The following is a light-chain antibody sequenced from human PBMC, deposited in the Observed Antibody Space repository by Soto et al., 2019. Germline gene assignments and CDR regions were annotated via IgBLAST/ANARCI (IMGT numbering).Light chain of an antibody. CDR1: SSDVGGYNY. CDR3: SSYTSSSTRV. V-gene: IGLV2-14*01. CDR2: EVS. Sequence: QSALTQPACVSGSRGQSITISCTGTSSDVGGYNYVSWYQQHPGKAPKLMIYEVSNRPSGVSNRFSGSKSGNTASLTISGLQAEDEADYYCSSYTSSSTRVFGGGTKLTAL. J-gene: IGLJ3*02.